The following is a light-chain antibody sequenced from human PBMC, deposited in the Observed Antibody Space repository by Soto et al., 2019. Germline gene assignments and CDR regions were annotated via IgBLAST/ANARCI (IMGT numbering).Light chain of an antibody. J-gene: IGKJ4*01. CDR2: AAS. Sequence: DIQMNQSPSSLSASVGDGVTITCRASQSIAGNLNWYQQKPGKAPKLLIYAASTLQSGVPSRFSGSGSGTHFTLTISDLQPEDFGTFYCQQSYNTPPLTFGGGTKV. V-gene: IGKV1-39*01. CDR1: QSIAGN. CDR3: QQSYNTPPLT.